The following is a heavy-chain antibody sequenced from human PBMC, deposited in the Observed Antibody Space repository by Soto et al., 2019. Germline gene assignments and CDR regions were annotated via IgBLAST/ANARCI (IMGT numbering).Heavy chain of an antibody. CDR3: ARQQLLPFYYALDV. Sequence: XETLSLTCTVAGGSISGYYWSWIRQSPGKGLEYIGYIYYRGSTNYNPSLKSRVTMSVDTSRNQFSLKVNSVTAADTAVYYCARQQLLPFYYALDVWGQGTTVTVS. CDR1: GGSISGYY. V-gene: IGHV4-59*01. CDR2: IYYRGST. J-gene: IGHJ6*02. D-gene: IGHD6-13*01.